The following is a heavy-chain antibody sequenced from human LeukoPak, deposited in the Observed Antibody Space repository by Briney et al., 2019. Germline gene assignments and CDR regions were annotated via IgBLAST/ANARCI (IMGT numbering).Heavy chain of an antibody. CDR2: VWSDGSNR. CDR3: AKSNTESQTTVGN. V-gene: IGHV3-33*06. CDR1: GFTFNTHG. D-gene: IGHD1-14*01. Sequence: GGSLRLSCAASGFTFNTHGMHWVRQAPGKGLEWIAVVWSDGSNRFYADSVEGRFTISRDNSKNTLYLQMNSLRAEDTAVYYCAKSNTESQTTVGNWGQGTLVSVSS. J-gene: IGHJ4*02.